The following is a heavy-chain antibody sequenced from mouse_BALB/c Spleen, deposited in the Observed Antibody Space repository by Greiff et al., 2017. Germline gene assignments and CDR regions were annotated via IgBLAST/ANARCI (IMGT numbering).Heavy chain of an antibody. V-gene: IGHV14-3*02. CDR1: GFNIKDTY. CDR2: IDPANGNT. Sequence: EVKLVESGAELVKPGASVKLSCTASGFNIKDTYMHWVKQRPEQGLEWIGRIDPANGNTKYDPKFQGKATITADTSSNTAYLQLSSLTSEDTAVYYCAQGPYDYEFAYWGQGTLVTVSA. CDR3: AQGPYDYEFAY. D-gene: IGHD2-4*01. J-gene: IGHJ3*01.